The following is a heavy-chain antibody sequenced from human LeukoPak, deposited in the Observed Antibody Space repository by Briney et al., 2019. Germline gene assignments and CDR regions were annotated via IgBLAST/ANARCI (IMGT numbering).Heavy chain of an antibody. CDR3: ARDQRWRIYGGKQNNWFDP. CDR1: GFTFSSYS. J-gene: IGHJ5*02. CDR2: ISSSSSYI. D-gene: IGHD4-23*01. V-gene: IGHV3-21*01. Sequence: GGSLRLSCAASGFTFSSYSMNWDRQAPGKGLEWVSSISSSSSYIYYADSVKGRFTISRDNAKNSLYLQMNSLRAEDTAVYYCARDQRWRIYGGKQNNWFDPWGQGTLVTVSS.